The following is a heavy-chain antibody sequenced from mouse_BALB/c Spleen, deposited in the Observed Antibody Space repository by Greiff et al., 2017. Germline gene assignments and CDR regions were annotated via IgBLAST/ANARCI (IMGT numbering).Heavy chain of an antibody. V-gene: IGHV14-3*02. J-gene: IGHJ2*01. CDR2: IDPANCNT. CDR1: GFNIKDTS. Sequence: EVQLQQSGAELVKPGASVKLSCTASGFNIKDTSMHWVKQRPEQGLEWIGRIDPANCNTKYDPKFQGKATITADTSTNTAYLQLSSLTSEDTAVYYSARTNWDEGYYWGQGTTLTVSS. D-gene: IGHD4-1*01. CDR3: ARTNWDEGYY.